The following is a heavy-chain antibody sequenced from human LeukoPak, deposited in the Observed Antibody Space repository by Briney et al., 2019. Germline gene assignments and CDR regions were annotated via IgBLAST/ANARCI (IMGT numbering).Heavy chain of an antibody. D-gene: IGHD6-13*01. Sequence: ASVKVSCKTSGYTFSSYDINWVRQATGQGLEWMGWMNPNSGNTGYAQKVQGRVTMTRNTSISTAYMELSSLRSEDTAVYYCVRAAAGTLDYWGQRTLVTISS. CDR1: GYTFSSYD. CDR2: MNPNSGNT. V-gene: IGHV1-8*01. CDR3: VRAAAGTLDY. J-gene: IGHJ4*02.